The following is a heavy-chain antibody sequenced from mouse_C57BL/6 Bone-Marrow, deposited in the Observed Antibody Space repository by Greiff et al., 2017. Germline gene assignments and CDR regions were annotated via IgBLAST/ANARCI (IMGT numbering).Heavy chain of an antibody. D-gene: IGHD1-1*01. CDR2: IYWDDDK. CDR3: ARVYYYGSSPSRYFDV. V-gene: IGHV8-12*01. Sequence: QVTLKESGPGILQSSQTLSLTCSFSGFSLSTSGMGVSWIRQPSGKGLEWLAHIYWDDDKRYNPSLKSRLTISKDTSRNQVFLKITSVDTADTATYYCARVYYYGSSPSRYFDVWVTGTTVTVSS. J-gene: IGHJ1*03. CDR1: GFSLSTSGMG.